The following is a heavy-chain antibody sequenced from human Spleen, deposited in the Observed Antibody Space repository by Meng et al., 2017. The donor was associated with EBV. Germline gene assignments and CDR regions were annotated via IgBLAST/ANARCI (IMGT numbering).Heavy chain of an antibody. Sequence: QGQLVQFGAEVKKPGSLVKVSCKTSGGTFSSYAISWVRQAPGQGLEWMGGLIPMFGAPNYAQKFQGRVTIIADESTSTHYMELSSLRSEDTAVYYCASESGRGYTPDYWGQGTLVTASS. CDR3: ASESGRGYTPDY. J-gene: IGHJ4*02. CDR1: GGTFSSYA. CDR2: LIPMFGAP. V-gene: IGHV1-69*01. D-gene: IGHD3-10*01.